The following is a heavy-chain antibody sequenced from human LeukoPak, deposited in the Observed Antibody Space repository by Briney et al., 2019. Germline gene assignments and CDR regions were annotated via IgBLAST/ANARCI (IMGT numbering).Heavy chain of an antibody. D-gene: IGHD2-8*01. CDR3: ARVGNGHFDY. J-gene: IGHJ4*02. CDR2: VYYSGNT. V-gene: IGHV4-59*01. Sequence: SETLSLTCIVSGGAISSYYWSWIRQPPGKRPEWIGYVYYSGNTNYSPSLKSRVTISIDTPKNQFSLKLSSVTAADTAVYYCARVGNGHFDYWGQGTLVTVSS. CDR1: GGAISSYY.